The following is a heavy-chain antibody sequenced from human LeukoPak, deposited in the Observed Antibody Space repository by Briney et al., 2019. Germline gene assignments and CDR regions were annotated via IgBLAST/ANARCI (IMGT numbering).Heavy chain of an antibody. D-gene: IGHD3-3*01. Sequence: GASVKVSCKASGYTFTGYYMHWVRQAPGQGLEWMGWINPNSGGTNYAQKFQGRVTMTRDTSISTAYMELSRLRSDDTAVYYCARGDYDFWSGYSYHNWFDPWGQGTLVTVSS. CDR1: GYTFTGYY. V-gene: IGHV1-2*02. J-gene: IGHJ5*02. CDR3: ARGDYDFWSGYSYHNWFDP. CDR2: INPNSGGT.